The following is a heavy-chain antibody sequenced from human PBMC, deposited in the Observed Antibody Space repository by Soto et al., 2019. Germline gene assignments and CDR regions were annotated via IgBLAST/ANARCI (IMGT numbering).Heavy chain of an antibody. J-gene: IGHJ5*02. CDR2: ISAYNGNT. CDR1: GYTFTSYG. D-gene: IGHD2-2*01. CDR3: ARPLIVVVPAAMYWFDP. Sequence: QVQLVQSGAEVKKPGASVKVSCKASGYTFTSYGISWVRQAPGQGLEWMGWISAYNGNTNYAQKLQGRVTMTTDTSTSTAYMELRSLRSDDSDVYYCARPLIVVVPAAMYWFDPWGPGTLVTVSS. V-gene: IGHV1-18*01.